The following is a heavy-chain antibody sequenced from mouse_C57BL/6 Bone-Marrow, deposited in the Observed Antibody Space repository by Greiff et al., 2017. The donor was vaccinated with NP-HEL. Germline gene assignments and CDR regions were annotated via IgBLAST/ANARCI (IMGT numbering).Heavy chain of an antibody. CDR3: ARYPPYDYDAYYYAMDY. CDR2: IHPNSGST. CDR1: GYTFTSYW. J-gene: IGHJ4*01. Sequence: VQLQESGAELVKPGASVKLSCKASGYTFTSYWMHWVKQRPGQGLEWIGMIHPNSGSTNYNEKFKSKATLTVDKSSSTAYMQLSSLTSEDSAVYYCARYPPYDYDAYYYAMDYWGQGTSVTVSS. D-gene: IGHD2-4*01. V-gene: IGHV1-64*01.